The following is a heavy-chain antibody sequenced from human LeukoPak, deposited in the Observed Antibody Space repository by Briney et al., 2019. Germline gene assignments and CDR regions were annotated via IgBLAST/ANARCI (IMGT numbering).Heavy chain of an antibody. CDR1: GGTFSSYA. CDR3: ARVYYDILTGYYTEYNWFDP. CDR2: IIPIFGTA. D-gene: IGHD3-9*01. Sequence: GASVKVSCKASGGTFSSYAISWVRQAPGQGLEWMGGIIPIFGTANYAQKFQGRVTMTRDTSTSTVYMELSSLRSEDTAVYYCARVYYDILTGYYTEYNWFDPWGQGTLVTVSS. V-gene: IGHV1-69*05. J-gene: IGHJ5*02.